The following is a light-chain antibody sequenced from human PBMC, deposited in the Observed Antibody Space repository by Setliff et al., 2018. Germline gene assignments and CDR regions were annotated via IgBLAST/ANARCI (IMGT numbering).Light chain of an antibody. V-gene: IGKV3-20*01. CDR1: QSVSSSY. CDR3: QQYGSPGT. Sequence: EIVLTQSPGTLSLSPGERATLSRRASQSVSSSYLAWYQQKPGQAPRLLIYGASSRATGIPDRFSGSGSGTDFTLTISRLEPEDFAVYYCQQYGSPGTFGQGTKVDIK. J-gene: IGKJ1*01. CDR2: GAS.